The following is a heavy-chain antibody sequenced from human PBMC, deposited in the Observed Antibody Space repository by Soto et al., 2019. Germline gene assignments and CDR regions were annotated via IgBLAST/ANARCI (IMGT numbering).Heavy chain of an antibody. CDR3: ARFTIFGVVTRLFDY. J-gene: IGHJ4*02. CDR2: IYYSGST. CDR1: GGSVSSGSYY. D-gene: IGHD3-3*01. V-gene: IGHV4-61*01. Sequence: PSETLSLTCTVSGGSVSSGSYYWSWIRQPPGKGLEWIGYIYYSGSTNYNPSLKSRVTISVDTSKNQFSLKLSSVTAADTAVYYCARFTIFGVVTRLFDYWGQGTLVTVSS.